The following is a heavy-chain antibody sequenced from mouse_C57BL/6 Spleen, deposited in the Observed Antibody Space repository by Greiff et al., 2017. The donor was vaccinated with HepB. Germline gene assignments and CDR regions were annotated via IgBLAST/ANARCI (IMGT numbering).Heavy chain of an antibody. CDR1: GYTFTSYT. J-gene: IGHJ1*03. CDR2: INPSSGYT. V-gene: IGHV1-4*01. D-gene: IGHD1-1*01. CDR3: ARSEDYGSDWYFDV. Sequence: VQRVESGAELARPGASVKMSCKASGYTFTSYTMHWVKQRPGQGLEWIGYINPSSGYTKYNQKFKDKATLTADKSSSTAYMQLSSLTSEDSAVYYCARSEDYGSDWYFDVWGTGTTVTVSS.